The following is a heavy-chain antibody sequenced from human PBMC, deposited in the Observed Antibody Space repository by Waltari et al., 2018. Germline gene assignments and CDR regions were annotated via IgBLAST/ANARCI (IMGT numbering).Heavy chain of an antibody. V-gene: IGHV3-7*01. D-gene: IGHD3-22*01. CDR3: ARVPYYINIWFDS. Sequence: EVQLVESGGGLVQPGGSLRLSCGASGFPFTTFGMSWLRQAPGKGLEWVASINQDGSDRRYVDSVKDRFTISRDNARNSLFLQMNSLTAEDTAMYYCARVPYYINIWFDSWGQGTLVTVSS. J-gene: IGHJ5*01. CDR1: GFPFTTFG. CDR2: INQDGSDR.